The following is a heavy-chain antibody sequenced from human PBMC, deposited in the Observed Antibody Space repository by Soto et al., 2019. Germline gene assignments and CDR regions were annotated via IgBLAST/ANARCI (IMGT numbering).Heavy chain of an antibody. CDR1: GFTFSNYW. Sequence: EVQLVESGGGLVQPGGSLRLSCAPSGFTFSNYWMHWFRQAPGKGLEWVSRINEDGSVISYADSVKGRFTISRDNGKNTLYLQMNSLRVEDTAVYYCVRDLIIVVTPGDDFDYWGQGTLVTVSS. CDR3: VRDLIIVVTPGDDFDY. D-gene: IGHD1-26*01. CDR2: INEDGSVI. V-gene: IGHV3-74*01. J-gene: IGHJ4*02.